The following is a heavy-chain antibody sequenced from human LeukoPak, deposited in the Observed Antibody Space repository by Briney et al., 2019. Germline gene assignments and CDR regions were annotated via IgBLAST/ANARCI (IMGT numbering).Heavy chain of an antibody. CDR3: ARVRVVAATVWFDP. CDR2: IYYSGST. V-gene: IGHV4-59*08. J-gene: IGHJ5*02. CDR1: GGSISSYY. Sequence: PSETLSLTCTVSGGSISSYYWSWIRQPPGKGLEWIGYIYYSGSTYYNPSLKSRVTISVDPSKNQFSLKLSSVTAADTAVYYCARVRVVAATVWFDPWGQGTLVTVSS. D-gene: IGHD2-15*01.